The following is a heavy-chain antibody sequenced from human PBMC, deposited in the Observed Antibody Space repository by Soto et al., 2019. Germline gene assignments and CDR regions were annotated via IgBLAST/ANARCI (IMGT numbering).Heavy chain of an antibody. D-gene: IGHD6-6*01. CDR1: GFTFSSYG. V-gene: IGHV3-33*01. J-gene: IGHJ6*02. CDR2: IWYDGSSK. CDR3: ARLDRGSSLFYYYFGMDV. Sequence: GGSLRLSCAASGFTFSSYGMHWVRQAPGKGLEWVAVIWYDGSSKYYADSVKGRFTISRGNSKNTLYLQMDSLRAEDTAVYYCARLDRGSSLFYYYFGMDVWGQGTTVTVSS.